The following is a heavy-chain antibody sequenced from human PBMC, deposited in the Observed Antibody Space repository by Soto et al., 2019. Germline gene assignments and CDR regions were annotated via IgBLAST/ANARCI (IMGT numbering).Heavy chain of an antibody. CDR2: ISYDGSNK. J-gene: IGHJ4*02. CDR1: GFTFSSYG. V-gene: IGHV3-30*18. D-gene: IGHD2-15*01. CDR3: AQDDFSGGSCYREIFDY. Sequence: QVQLVESGGGVVQSGRSLRLSCAASGFTFSSYGMHWVRQAPGKGLEWVAVISYDGSNKYYADSVKGRFTISRDNSKNTLYLQMNSLRAEDTALYYCAQDDFSGGSCYREIFDYWGQGILVTSSS.